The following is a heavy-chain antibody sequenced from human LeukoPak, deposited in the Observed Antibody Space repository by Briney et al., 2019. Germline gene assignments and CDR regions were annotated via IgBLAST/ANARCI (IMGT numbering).Heavy chain of an antibody. V-gene: IGHV4-34*01. J-gene: IGHJ3*02. Sequence: SETLSLTCTVSGGSISSYYWSWIRQPPGKGLEWIGEINHSGSTNYNPSLKSRVTISVDTSKNQFSLKLSSVTAADTAVYYCARGYWGHAFDIWGQGTMVTVSS. D-gene: IGHD2-8*02. CDR2: INHSGST. CDR3: ARGYWGHAFDI. CDR1: GGSISSYY.